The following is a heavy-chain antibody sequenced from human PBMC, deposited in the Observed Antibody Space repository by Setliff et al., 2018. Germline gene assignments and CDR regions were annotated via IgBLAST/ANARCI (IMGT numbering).Heavy chain of an antibody. V-gene: IGHV4-34*01. Sequence: PSETLSLTCAVYGGSFSGYYWSWIRQPPGKGLEWIGEINHSGSTNYNPSLKSRVTVPVDTSKNQFSLKLSSVTAADTAVYYCARGGNYYYMDVWGKGTTVTVSS. CDR2: INHSGST. CDR1: GGSFSGYY. J-gene: IGHJ6*03. CDR3: ARGGNYYYMDV.